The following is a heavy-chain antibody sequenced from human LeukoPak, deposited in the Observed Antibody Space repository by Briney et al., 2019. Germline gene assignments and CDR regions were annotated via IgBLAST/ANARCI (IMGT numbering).Heavy chain of an antibody. V-gene: IGHV4-59*01. Sequence: SETLSLTCTVSGGSISSYYWSWIRQPPGKGLEWIGYIYYSGSTNYNPSLKSRVTISVDTSKNQFSLKLSSVTAADTAVYYCARDLGGTSAFDIWGQGTMVTVSS. CDR2: IYYSGST. J-gene: IGHJ3*02. CDR1: GGSISSYY. D-gene: IGHD1-26*01. CDR3: ARDLGGTSAFDI.